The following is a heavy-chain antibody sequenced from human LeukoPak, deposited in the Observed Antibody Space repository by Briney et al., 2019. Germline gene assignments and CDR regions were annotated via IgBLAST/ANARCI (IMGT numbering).Heavy chain of an antibody. V-gene: IGHV3-7*01. J-gene: IGHJ4*02. CDR3: ARRGYSYYFDY. CDR2: IKEDGSEK. D-gene: IGHD5-12*01. Sequence: GGSLRLSCAASGFTFSTFWMTWVRQAPGKGLEWVAIIKEDGSEKKYMDSVKGRFTISRDNVKNSLYLQMNSLRAEDTAVYYCARRGYSYYFDYWGQGTLVAVSS. CDR1: GFTFSTFW.